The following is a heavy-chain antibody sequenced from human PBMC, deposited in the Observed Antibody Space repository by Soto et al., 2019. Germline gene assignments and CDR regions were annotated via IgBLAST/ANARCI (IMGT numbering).Heavy chain of an antibody. CDR1: GGSISSGGYY. V-gene: IGHV4-31*02. CDR3: ARDSVVAAGYYDGMDV. J-gene: IGHJ6*02. D-gene: IGHD2-15*01. CDR2: IYYSGST. Sequence: SETLSLTCTVSGGSISSGGYYWSWIRQHPGKGLEWIGYIYYSGSTYYNPSLKSRVTRSVDTSKNQFSLKLSSVTAADTAVYXCARDSVVAAGYYDGMDVWGQGTTVTVS.